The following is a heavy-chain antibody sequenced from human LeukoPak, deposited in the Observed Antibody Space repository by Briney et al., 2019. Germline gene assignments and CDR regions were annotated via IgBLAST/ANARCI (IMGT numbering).Heavy chain of an antibody. J-gene: IGHJ4*02. V-gene: IGHV3-23*01. CDR1: GFTFSSYA. CDR3: AKQHGGASVWYFHN. Sequence: GGSLRLSCAASGFTFSSYAMRWVRQAPGKGLEWVSAISGSGGSTYYADSVKGRFTISRDNSKNTLYLPMNSLRAEDTAVYHCAKQHGGASVWYFHNWGQGTLVTVSS. CDR2: ISGSGGST. D-gene: IGHD3-16*01.